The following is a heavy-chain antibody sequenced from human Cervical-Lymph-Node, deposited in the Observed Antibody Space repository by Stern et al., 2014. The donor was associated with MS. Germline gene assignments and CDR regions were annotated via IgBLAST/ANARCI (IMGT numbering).Heavy chain of an antibody. Sequence: QITLKESGPTLVIPTQTLTLTCTFSGFSLTTNGVAGGWIRQPPRKALEWLALIYWDDDTRYSPSLKSRLTITKDTSKNQVLLTMTNVEPVDTATYYCAHRDDWQLDFAYWGQGILVTVSS. CDR3: AHRDDWQLDFAY. J-gene: IGHJ4*02. D-gene: IGHD6-6*01. V-gene: IGHV2-5*02. CDR2: IYWDDDT. CDR1: GFSLTTNGVA.